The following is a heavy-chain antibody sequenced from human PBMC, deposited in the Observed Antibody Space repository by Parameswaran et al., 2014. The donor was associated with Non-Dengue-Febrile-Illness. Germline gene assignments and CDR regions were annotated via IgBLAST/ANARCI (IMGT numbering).Heavy chain of an antibody. D-gene: IGHD4-17*01. CDR2: INPSGGST. V-gene: IGHV1-46*01. Sequence: WVRQAPGQGLEWMGIINPSGGSTSYAQKFQGGVTMTRDTSTSTVYMELSSLRSEDTAVYYCARPGTDYGDYRLYFQHWGQGTLVTVSS. CDR3: ARPGTDYGDYRLYFQH. J-gene: IGHJ1*01.